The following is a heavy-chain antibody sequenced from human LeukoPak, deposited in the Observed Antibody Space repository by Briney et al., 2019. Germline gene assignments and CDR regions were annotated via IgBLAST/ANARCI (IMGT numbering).Heavy chain of an antibody. CDR3: ARVACSGGSCYFDY. CDR1: GFTFSRYW. J-gene: IGHJ4*02. V-gene: IGHV3-74*01. CDR2: INSDGSST. Sequence: PGGSLRLSCAASGFTFSRYWMHWVRQTPGKRLVCVSRINSDGSSTRYADSVKGRFTISRDNATNTLDLQMSSLRAEDTAVYYCARVACSGGSCYFDYWGQGTLVTVSS. D-gene: IGHD2-15*01.